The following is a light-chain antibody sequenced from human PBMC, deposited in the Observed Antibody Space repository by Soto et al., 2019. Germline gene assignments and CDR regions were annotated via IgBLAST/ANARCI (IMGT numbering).Light chain of an antibody. CDR1: DSNIGAGYD. Sequence: QSVLTQTPSVSGAPGQTITISCTGTDSNIGAGYDVHWYQHVPGRAPKLLIFGNTHRPSGVPDRFSGSKSGTSASLAITGLQPEDEADYYCQSFDNSLSGFYVFGSGTKVTVL. V-gene: IGLV1-40*01. CDR3: QSFDNSLSGFYV. J-gene: IGLJ1*01. CDR2: GNT.